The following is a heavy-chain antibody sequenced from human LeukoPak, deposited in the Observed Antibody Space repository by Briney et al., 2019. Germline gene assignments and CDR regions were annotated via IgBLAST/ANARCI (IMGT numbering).Heavy chain of an antibody. V-gene: IGHV3-11*01. D-gene: IGHD3/OR15-3a*01. Sequence: GGSLRQSFATSGFIFSGYYMSWIRQAPGKGLEWVSYISGSGSDISYADSVKGRFTISRDNAKDSLYLQMNSLRAEDTAVYYCGTHAGRTGSDDWGQGTLVTVSS. CDR1: GFIFSGYY. CDR2: ISGSGSDI. CDR3: GTHAGRTGSDD. J-gene: IGHJ4*02.